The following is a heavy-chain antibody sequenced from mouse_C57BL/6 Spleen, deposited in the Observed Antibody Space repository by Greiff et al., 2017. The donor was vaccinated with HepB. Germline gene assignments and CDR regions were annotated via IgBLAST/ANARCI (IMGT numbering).Heavy chain of an antibody. J-gene: IGHJ4*01. CDR3: ARVHGSSYDYAMDY. CDR2: IDPSDSET. V-gene: IGHV1-52*01. D-gene: IGHD1-1*01. Sequence: VQLQQPGAELVRPGSSVKLSCKASGYTFTSYWMHWVKQRPIQGLEWIGNIDPSDSETHYNQKFKDKATLTVDKSSSTAYMQLSSLTSEDSAVYYCARVHGSSYDYAMDYWGQGTSVTVSS. CDR1: GYTFTSYW.